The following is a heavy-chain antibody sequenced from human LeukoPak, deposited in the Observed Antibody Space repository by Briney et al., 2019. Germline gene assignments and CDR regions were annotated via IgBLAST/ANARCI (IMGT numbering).Heavy chain of an antibody. Sequence: PGGSLRLSCAASGFTFSSYWMHWVRQAPGKGLVWVSRINSDGSSTSYADSVKGRFTISRDNAKNTLYLQMNSLRAEDTAVYYCASSGGSGSYYDAFDIWGQGTMVTVSS. CDR2: INSDGSST. J-gene: IGHJ3*02. CDR3: ASSGGSGSYYDAFDI. V-gene: IGHV3-74*01. D-gene: IGHD3-10*01. CDR1: GFTFSSYW.